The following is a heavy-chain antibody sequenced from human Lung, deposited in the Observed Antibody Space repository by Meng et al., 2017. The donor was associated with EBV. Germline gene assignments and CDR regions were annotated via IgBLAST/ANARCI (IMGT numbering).Heavy chain of an antibody. CDR2: TYYRSKWYN. J-gene: IGHJ2*01. CDR1: GDSVSSSSAA. V-gene: IGHV6-1*01. Sequence: QGQLLQPGPGLVKPSQTLPLTGVISGDSVSSSSAAWTWITQSASRGLEWLGRTYYRSKWYNDYAVFVKSRITINPDTSKNQFSLQLNSVTPEDTAVYYCARGATSVFDLWGRGTLVTVSS. CDR3: ARGATSVFDL.